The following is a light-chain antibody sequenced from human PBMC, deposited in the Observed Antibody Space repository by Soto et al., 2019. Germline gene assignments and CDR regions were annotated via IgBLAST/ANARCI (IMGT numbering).Light chain of an antibody. CDR2: DVS. J-gene: IGKJ4*01. CDR1: RTLSSW. CDR3: QQYNSYLLT. Sequence: DIQMTQSPSTLSASVGDRVTITCRASRTLSSWLAWYQQKPGKAPKLLIYDVSSLESGVPSRFSGSGSETEFTLTVSSLQPDDFATYYCQQYNSYLLTFGGGTKVEIK. V-gene: IGKV1-5*01.